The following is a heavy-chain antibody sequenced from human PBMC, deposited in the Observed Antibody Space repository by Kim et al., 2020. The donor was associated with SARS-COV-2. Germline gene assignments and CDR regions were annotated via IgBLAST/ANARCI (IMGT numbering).Heavy chain of an antibody. CDR3: TRVPGTTLAFLDAFDI. V-gene: IGHV3-73*01. D-gene: IGHD1-1*01. Sequence: GSLRLSCGASGFTFSDSAMHWVRRASGKGLEWVGRIRSKVNGYATAYSASVRGRFTISRDDSRNTAYLQMNSLKTEDTAVYYCTRVPGTTLAFLDAFDI. CDR2: IRSKVNGYAT. J-gene: IGHJ3*02. CDR1: GFTFSDSA.